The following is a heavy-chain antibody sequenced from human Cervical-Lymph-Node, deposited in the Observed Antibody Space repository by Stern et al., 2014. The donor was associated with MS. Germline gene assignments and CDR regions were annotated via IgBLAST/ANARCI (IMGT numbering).Heavy chain of an antibody. V-gene: IGHV2-5*02. J-gene: IGHJ4*02. CDR2: IYWDDDK. CDR1: GFSVATAGVG. D-gene: IGHD2-15*01. Sequence: QVTLKESGPTLVKPTQTVTLTCTLSGFSVATAGVGLGWIRQPPGKALEWLALIYWDDDKVDSPSLKNRLTIIKDTSKNQVVLTMTNVDPVDTATYYCAHSRVKYCRGGTCYSSLFDYWGQGTLVTVSS. CDR3: AHSRVKYCRGGTCYSSLFDY.